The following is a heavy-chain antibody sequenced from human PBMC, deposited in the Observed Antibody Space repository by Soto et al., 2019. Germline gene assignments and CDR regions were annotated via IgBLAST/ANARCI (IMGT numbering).Heavy chain of an antibody. V-gene: IGHV3-23*01. D-gene: IGHD6-13*01. CDR1: GFTFSSYA. J-gene: IGHJ5*02. CDR2: ISGSGGST. Sequence: EVQLLESGGGLVQPGGSLRLSCAASGFTFSSYAMSWVRQAPGKGLEWVSAISGSGGSTYYADSVKGRFTISRDNSQNTLYRQMNSLRAADTAVYYCAKDNEYSSSWLSRHNWSAPWGQGTLVTVSS. CDR3: AKDNEYSSSWLSRHNWSAP.